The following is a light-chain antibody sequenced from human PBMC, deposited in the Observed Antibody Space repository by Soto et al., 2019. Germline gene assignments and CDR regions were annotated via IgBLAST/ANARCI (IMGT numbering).Light chain of an antibody. CDR3: QQYGSTLIT. Sequence: IVLTKSPGTPSLSPGERATLSCRASQSVSRNYLVWYQQKPGQAPRLLIYGASSRATGVPDRFSGSGSGTDFTLTISRLEPEDFAAYYCQQYGSTLITFGQGTRVDIK. J-gene: IGKJ5*01. V-gene: IGKV3-20*01. CDR2: GAS. CDR1: QSVSRNY.